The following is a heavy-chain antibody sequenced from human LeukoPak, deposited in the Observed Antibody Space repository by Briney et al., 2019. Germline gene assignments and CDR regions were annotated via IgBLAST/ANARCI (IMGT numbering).Heavy chain of an antibody. Sequence: PSETLSLTCAVYGGSFSSYYWSWIRQSPGKGLEWIGEINHRGDTNYNPSVKSRVTISVDTSKNQFSLKVTSLTAADTAVYYCARGPTISETGYFDYWGQGTLVTVSP. CDR2: INHRGDT. D-gene: IGHD1-1*01. CDR1: GGSFSSYY. J-gene: IGHJ4*03. CDR3: ARGPTISETGYFDY. V-gene: IGHV4-34*01.